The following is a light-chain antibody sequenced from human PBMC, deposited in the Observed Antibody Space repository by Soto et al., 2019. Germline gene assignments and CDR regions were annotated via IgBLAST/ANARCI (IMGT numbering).Light chain of an antibody. Sequence: EIVLTQSPGTLSLSPGWRATIFCRASQSVSSSYLAWYQQKPCQAPRLLIYGASSRATGIPDRFSGSGSGTDFTLTINRLEPEDFAVYYCKQYGSSINCGKGQRRAIK. CDR3: KQYGSSIN. CDR2: GAS. J-gene: IGKJ5*01. CDR1: QSVSSSY. V-gene: IGKV3-20*01.